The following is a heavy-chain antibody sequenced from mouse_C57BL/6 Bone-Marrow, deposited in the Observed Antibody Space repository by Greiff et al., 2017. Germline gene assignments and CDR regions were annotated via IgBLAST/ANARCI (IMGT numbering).Heavy chain of an antibody. Sequence: VQLQQPGAELVKPGASVKLSCKASGYTFTSYWMQWVKQRPGQGLEWIGEIDPSDSYTNYNQKFKGKATLTVDTSSSTAYMQLSSLSSEDSAVYYCAISYGYDEGGFDYWGQGTTLTVSS. V-gene: IGHV1-50*01. D-gene: IGHD2-2*01. J-gene: IGHJ2*01. CDR3: AISYGYDEGGFDY. CDR2: IDPSDSYT. CDR1: GYTFTSYW.